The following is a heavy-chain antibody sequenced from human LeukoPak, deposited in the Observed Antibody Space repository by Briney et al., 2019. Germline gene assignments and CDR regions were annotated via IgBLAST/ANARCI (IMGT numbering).Heavy chain of an antibody. CDR1: GGSISSSSYH. CDR3: ARGQRGSATQRGRYDFWSGYYKT. J-gene: IGHJ4*02. D-gene: IGHD3-3*01. V-gene: IGHV4-39*07. CDR2: ISYSGST. Sequence: SETLSLTCTVSGGSISSSSYHWGWIRQPPGRGLEWIGSISYSGSTYYNPSLKSRVTISVDTSKNQFSLKLSSVTAADTAVYYCARGQRGSATQRGRYDFWSGYYKTWGQGTLVTVSS.